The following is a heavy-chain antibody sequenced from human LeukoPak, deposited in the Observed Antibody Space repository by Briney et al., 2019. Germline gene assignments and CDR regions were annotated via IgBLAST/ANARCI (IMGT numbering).Heavy chain of an antibody. CDR1: GGTFSSYA. CDR2: IIPIFGTA. CDR3: AAPTLPWTKSYYYYYYYYMDV. V-gene: IGHV1-69*05. J-gene: IGHJ6*03. D-gene: IGHD2-21*01. Sequence: SVKVSCKASGGTFSSYAISWVRQAPGQGLEWMGGIIPIFGTANYAQKFQGRVTITTDESTSTAYMELSSLRSEDTAVYYCAAPTLPWTKSYYYYYYYYMDVGGKGTTVTVSS.